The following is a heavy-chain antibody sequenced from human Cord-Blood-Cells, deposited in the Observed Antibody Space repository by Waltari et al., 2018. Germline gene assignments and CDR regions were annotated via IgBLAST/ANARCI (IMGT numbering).Heavy chain of an antibody. J-gene: IGHJ6*02. CDR2: INAGNGNT. V-gene: IGHV1-3*01. CDR1: GYTFTSYV. Sequence: QVQLVQSGAEVKKPGASVKVSCKASGYTFTSYVMHWVRQAPGQRLEWMGWINAGNGNTKYSQKFQGRVTITRDTSASTAYMELSSLRSEDTAVYYCARSPTRSWGYYGMDVWGQGTTVTVSS. D-gene: IGHD7-27*01. CDR3: ARSPTRSWGYYGMDV.